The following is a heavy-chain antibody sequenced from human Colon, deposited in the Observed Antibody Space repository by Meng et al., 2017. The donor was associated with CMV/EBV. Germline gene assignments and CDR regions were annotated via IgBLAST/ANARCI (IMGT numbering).Heavy chain of an antibody. J-gene: IGHJ4*02. CDR3: ARDPSGSRVPFDY. V-gene: IGHV1-2*02. Sequence: QVHLVKLGSEVKKPGDSVKYSCQASGYTFSAYHLHWVRQAPGQGLEWMGWINSNSGATDYAQKFQGRLTMTRDTSITTVYMELSSLRSDDTAVYYCARDPSGSRVPFDYWGQGSLVSVSS. D-gene: IGHD1-26*01. CDR1: GYTFSAYH. CDR2: INSNSGAT.